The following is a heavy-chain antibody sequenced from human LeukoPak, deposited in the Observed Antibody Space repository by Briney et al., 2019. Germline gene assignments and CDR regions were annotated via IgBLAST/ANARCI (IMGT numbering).Heavy chain of an antibody. CDR3: ARGSSSWYREDWFDP. Sequence: SETQSLTCTVSGGSISSGGYYWSWIRQHPGKGLEWIGYIYYSGSTYYNPSLKSRVTISVDTSKNQFSLKLSSVTAADTAVYYCARGSSSWYREDWFDPWGQGTLVTVSS. D-gene: IGHD6-13*01. CDR2: IYYSGST. CDR1: GGSISSGGYY. V-gene: IGHV4-31*03. J-gene: IGHJ5*02.